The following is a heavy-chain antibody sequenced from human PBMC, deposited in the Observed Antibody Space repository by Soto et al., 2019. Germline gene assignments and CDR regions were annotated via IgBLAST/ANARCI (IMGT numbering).Heavy chain of an antibody. D-gene: IGHD2-2*01. Sequence: SGPTLVNPTQTLTLTCTFSGFALSTSGVGVGWIRQPPGKALEWLALIYWDDDKRYSPSLKSRLTITKDTSKNQVVLTMTNMDPVDTATYYCAHMLGPAAHRWYYYYYMDVWGKGTTVTVSS. CDR1: GFALSTSGVG. CDR2: IYWDDDK. CDR3: AHMLGPAAHRWYYYYYMDV. V-gene: IGHV2-5*02. J-gene: IGHJ6*03.